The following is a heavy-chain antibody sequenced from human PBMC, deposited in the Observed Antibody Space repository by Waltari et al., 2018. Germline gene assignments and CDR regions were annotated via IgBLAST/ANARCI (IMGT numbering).Heavy chain of an antibody. J-gene: IGHJ4*02. D-gene: IGHD3-22*01. CDR2: IYYSGST. Sequence: QVQLQESGPGLVKPSETLSLTCTVSGGSISSYYWSWIRQPPGKGLEWIGYIYYSGSTNYNPSLKSRVTISVDTSKNQFSLKLSSVTAADTAVYYCARGTLYDSSGYWGQGTLVTVSS. CDR1: GGSISSYY. V-gene: IGHV4-59*01. CDR3: ARGTLYDSSGY.